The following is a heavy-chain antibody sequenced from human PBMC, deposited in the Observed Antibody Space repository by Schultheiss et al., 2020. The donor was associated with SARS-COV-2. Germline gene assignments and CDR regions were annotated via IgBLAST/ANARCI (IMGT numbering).Heavy chain of an antibody. J-gene: IGHJ4*02. D-gene: IGHD5-18*01. CDR2: ISSSSSTI. CDR3: AKDITGGYSSGFSVDY. Sequence: GGSLRLSCAASGFTVSSDYMNWVRQAPGKGLEWVSYISSSSSTIYYADSVKGRFTISRDNAKNSLYLQMNSLRAEDTALYYCAKDITGGYSSGFSVDYWGQGTLVTVSS. V-gene: IGHV3-48*04. CDR1: GFTVSSDY.